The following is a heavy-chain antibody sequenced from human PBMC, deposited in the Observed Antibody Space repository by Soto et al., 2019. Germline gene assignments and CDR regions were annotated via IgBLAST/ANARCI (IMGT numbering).Heavy chain of an antibody. CDR1: GGSISSSSSY. Sequence: PSETLSLTCTVSGGSISSSSSYWGWIRQPPGKGLEWIGSIYYSGSTYYNPSLKSRVNILQDTSKNQFSLNLTSMTAADTAVYYCARLVTPDYIMRGHFDSWGQGTLVTVS. V-gene: IGHV4-39*01. CDR2: IYYSGST. J-gene: IGHJ4*02. D-gene: IGHD4-4*01. CDR3: ARLVTPDYIMRGHFDS.